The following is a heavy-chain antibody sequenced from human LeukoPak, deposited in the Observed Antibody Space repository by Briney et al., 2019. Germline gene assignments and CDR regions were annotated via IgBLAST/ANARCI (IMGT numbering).Heavy chain of an antibody. D-gene: IGHD2-15*01. V-gene: IGHV4-39*07. CDR2: IYYSGST. CDR3: ARDALGYCSGGSCYSVDY. CDR1: GASIDRSSFY. J-gene: IGHJ4*02. Sequence: SETLSLTCSVSGASIDRSSFYWGWIRQPPGKGLEWIGSIYYSGSTYYNPSLKSRVTISVDTSKNQFSLKLSSVTAADTAVYYCARDALGYCSGGSCYSVDYWGQGTLVTVSS.